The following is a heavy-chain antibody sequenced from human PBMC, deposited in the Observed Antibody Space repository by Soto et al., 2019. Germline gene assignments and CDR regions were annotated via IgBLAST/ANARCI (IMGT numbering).Heavy chain of an antibody. J-gene: IGHJ3*02. CDR3: AKVFVGAFDI. CDR1: GFTFSSYG. CDR2: ISYDGSNK. D-gene: IGHD2-21*01. V-gene: IGHV3-30*18. Sequence: QVQLVESGGGVVQPGRSLRLSCAASGFTFSSYGMHWVRQAPGKGLEWVAVISYDGSNKYYADSVKGRFTISRDNSKNTLYLQMNSLRAEDTAVYYCAKVFVGAFDIWGQGTMVTVSS.